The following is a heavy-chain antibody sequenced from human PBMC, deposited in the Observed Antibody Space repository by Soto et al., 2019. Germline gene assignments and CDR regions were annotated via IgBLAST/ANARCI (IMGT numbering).Heavy chain of an antibody. CDR2: ISSSSSYI. J-gene: IGHJ6*02. V-gene: IGHV3-21*01. D-gene: IGHD3-9*01. CDR1: GFTFSSYS. Sequence: PGGSLRLSCAASGFTFSSYSMNWVRQAPGQGLEWVSSISSSSSYIYYADSMRGRFTISRDNAKNSLYLQMNSLRAEDTAVYYCARDYDENYDILTGINRFYYYGMDVWGQGTTVTVSS. CDR3: ARDYDENYDILTGINRFYYYGMDV.